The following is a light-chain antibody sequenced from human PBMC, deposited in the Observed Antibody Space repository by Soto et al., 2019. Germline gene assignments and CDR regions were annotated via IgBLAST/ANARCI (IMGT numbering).Light chain of an antibody. CDR2: EGS. V-gene: IGLV2-23*01. CDR1: SSHIGSSNL. CDR3: CSYAGSSPLYV. J-gene: IGLJ1*01. Sequence: QSVLTQPASVSGSPGQSITISCTASSSHIGSSNLVSWYQHHSGKAPKLIIYEGSKRPSGVSNRFSGSKSGKTASLTISGLQAEDEGTYYCCSYAGSSPLYVFGTGTKVTVL.